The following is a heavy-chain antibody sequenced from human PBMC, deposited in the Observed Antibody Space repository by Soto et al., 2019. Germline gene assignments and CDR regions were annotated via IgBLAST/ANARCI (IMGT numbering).Heavy chain of an antibody. V-gene: IGHV3-48*01. CDR2: IRDGQD. J-gene: IGHJ4*02. CDR1: GVAFSSFS. CDR3: VRDHNWSFDS. D-gene: IGHD1-1*01. Sequence: GGSLRLSCAASGVAFSSFSMNWVRQAPGKGLEWISYIRDGQDSYADSVKGRFTISRDNAKSSLFLQMNGLSAEDTAIYYCVRDHNWSFDSWGQGTLVTVSS.